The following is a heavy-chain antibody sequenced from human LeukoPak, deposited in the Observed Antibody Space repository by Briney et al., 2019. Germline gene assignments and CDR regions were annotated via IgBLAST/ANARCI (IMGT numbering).Heavy chain of an antibody. V-gene: IGHV1-46*01. Sequence: GASVKVSCKASGYTFTSYYMHWVRQAPGQGLEWMGIINPSGGSTSYAQKFQGRATMTRDTSTSTVYMELSSLRSEDTAVYYCAREPGREWFGELLGDYWGQGTLVTVSS. CDR3: AREPGREWFGELLGDY. CDR2: INPSGGST. CDR1: GYTFTSYY. D-gene: IGHD3-10*01. J-gene: IGHJ4*02.